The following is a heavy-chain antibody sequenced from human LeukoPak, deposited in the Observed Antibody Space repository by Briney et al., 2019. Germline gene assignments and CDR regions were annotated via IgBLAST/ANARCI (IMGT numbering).Heavy chain of an antibody. J-gene: IGHJ4*02. D-gene: IGHD1-26*01. CDR2: ISSSSDTI. V-gene: IGHV3-48*04. Sequence: QPGRSLRLSCAASGFTFGPYTMNWVRQAPGKGLEWVSYISSSSDTIYYADSVKGRFTISRDNGKNSLYLQMNSLSAEDTAVYYCASGMRVGPNIWGQGTLVTVSS. CDR3: ASGMRVGPNI. CDR1: GFTFGPYT.